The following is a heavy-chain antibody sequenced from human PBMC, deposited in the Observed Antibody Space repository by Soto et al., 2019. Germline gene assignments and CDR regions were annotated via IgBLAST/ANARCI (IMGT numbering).Heavy chain of an antibody. J-gene: IGHJ4*02. CDR1: VGSFSGYY. CDR3: AGLFPYVSSGYHLNY. D-gene: IGHD3-22*01. V-gene: IGHV4-34*01. Sequence: PSETLSLTCAVYVGSFSGYYWSWIRQPPGKGLEWIGEINHSGSTNYNPSLKSRVTISVDTSKNQFSLKLNSVTAADTAVFYCAGLFPYVSSGYHLNYLGQGTLVTVSS. CDR2: INHSGST.